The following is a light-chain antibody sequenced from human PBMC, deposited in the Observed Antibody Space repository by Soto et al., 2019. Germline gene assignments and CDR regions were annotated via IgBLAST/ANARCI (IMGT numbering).Light chain of an antibody. V-gene: IGKV1-6*01. CDR2: TAS. Sequence: AIQMTQSPSSLSASVGDRVTITCRASQGIRSELGWYQQEPGKAPNLLIYTASTLQSGVPPRFSGSGSGTDFTLTISSLQPADFATYYCIQNYNYPLTFGGGTKVDIK. CDR1: QGIRSE. J-gene: IGKJ4*01. CDR3: IQNYNYPLT.